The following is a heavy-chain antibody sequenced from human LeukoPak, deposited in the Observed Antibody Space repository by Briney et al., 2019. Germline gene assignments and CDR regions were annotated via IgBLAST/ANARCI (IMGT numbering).Heavy chain of an antibody. J-gene: IGHJ4*02. CDR2: INHSGST. Sequence: PSETLSLTCAVYGGSFSGYYWSWIRQPPGKGLEWIGEINHSGSTNYNPSLKSRVTISVDTSKNQFSLKLSSVIAADTAVYYCASEEFTALDYWGQGTLVTVSS. D-gene: IGHD3-16*01. CDR3: ASEEFTALDY. V-gene: IGHV4-34*01. CDR1: GGSFSGYY.